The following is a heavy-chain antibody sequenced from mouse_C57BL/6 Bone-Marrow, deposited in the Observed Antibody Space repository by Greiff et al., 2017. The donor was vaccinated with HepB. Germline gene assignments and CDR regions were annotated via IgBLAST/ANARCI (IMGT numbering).Heavy chain of an antibody. V-gene: IGHV1-54*01. CDR2: INPGSGGT. Sequence: QVHVKQSGAELVRPGTSVKVSCKASGYAFTNYLIEWVKQRPGQGLEWIGVINPGSGGTNYNEKFKGKATLTADKSSSTAYMQLSSLTSEDSAVYFCARGAVVARYAMDYWGQGTSVTVSS. CDR3: ARGAVVARYAMDY. D-gene: IGHD1-1*01. J-gene: IGHJ4*01. CDR1: GYAFTNYL.